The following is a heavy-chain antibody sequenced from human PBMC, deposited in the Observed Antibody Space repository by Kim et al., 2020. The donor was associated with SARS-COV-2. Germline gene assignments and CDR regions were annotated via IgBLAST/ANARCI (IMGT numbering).Heavy chain of an antibody. CDR1: GFTFSSYW. CDR2: IKQDGSEK. V-gene: IGHV3-7*03. Sequence: GGSLRLSCAASGFTFSSYWMSWVRQAPGKGLEWVANIKQDGSEKYYVDSVKGRFTISRDNAKNSLYLQMNSLRAEDTAVYYCARDEGGLIVGATMCDYWGQGTLVTVSS. CDR3: ARDEGGLIVGATMCDY. D-gene: IGHD1-26*01. J-gene: IGHJ4*02.